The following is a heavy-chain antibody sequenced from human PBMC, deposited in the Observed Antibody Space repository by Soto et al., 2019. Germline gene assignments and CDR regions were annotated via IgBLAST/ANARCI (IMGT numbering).Heavy chain of an antibody. CDR1: GFTFSTHG. CDR3: AKGSRGSGLNWSFDL. CDR2: ISYDGSNE. D-gene: IGHD2-15*01. J-gene: IGHJ2*01. Sequence: QVPLVESGGGVVQPGRSLRLSCAASGFTFSTHGMHWVRQAPGKGLEWVTVISYDGSNEYYADSVKGRFTISRDNSKNTLYLQMNSLRAEDTAVYYGAKGSRGSGLNWSFDLWGRGTLVTVSS. V-gene: IGHV3-30*18.